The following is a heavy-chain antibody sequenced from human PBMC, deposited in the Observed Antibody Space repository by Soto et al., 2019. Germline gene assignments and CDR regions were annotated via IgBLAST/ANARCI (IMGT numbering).Heavy chain of an antibody. CDR1: GGSFSGYY. CDR2: TNHSGST. D-gene: IGHD3-16*01. CDR3: ARAWGGVPDY. V-gene: IGHV4-34*01. J-gene: IGHJ4*02. Sequence: QVQLQQRGAGLLKPSETLSLTCAVYGGSFSGYYWSWIRPPPGKGLEWIGETNHSGSTNYNPSLKSRVTISVDTSKNQFSLKLSSVTAADTAVYYCARAWGGVPDYWGQGTLVTVSS.